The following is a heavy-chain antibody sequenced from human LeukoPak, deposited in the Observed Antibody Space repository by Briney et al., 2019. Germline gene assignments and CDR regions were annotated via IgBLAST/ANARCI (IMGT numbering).Heavy chain of an antibody. CDR3: ARYEEQDDAFDI. V-gene: IGHV4-59*08. Sequence: SETLSLTCTVSGGSISSYYWSWTRQPPGKGLEWIGYIYYSGSTNYNPSLKSRVTISVDTSKNQFSLKLSSVTAADTAVYYCARYEEQDDAFDIWGQGTMVTVSS. CDR1: GGSISSYY. D-gene: IGHD1-26*01. CDR2: IYYSGST. J-gene: IGHJ3*02.